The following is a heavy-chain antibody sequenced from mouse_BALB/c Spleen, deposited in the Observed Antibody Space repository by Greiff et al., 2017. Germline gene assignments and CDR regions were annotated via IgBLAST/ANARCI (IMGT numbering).Heavy chain of an antibody. J-gene: IGHJ3*01. D-gene: IGHD2-1*01. V-gene: IGHV1-54*01. CDR2: INPGSGGT. CDR1: GYAFTNYL. Sequence: QVQLKESGAELVRPGTSVKVSCKASGYAFTNYLIEWVKQRPGQGLEWIGVINPGSGGTNYNEKFKGKATLTADKSSSTAYMQLSSLTSDDSAVYFCARGGNWFAYWGQGTLVTVSA. CDR3: ARGGNWFAY.